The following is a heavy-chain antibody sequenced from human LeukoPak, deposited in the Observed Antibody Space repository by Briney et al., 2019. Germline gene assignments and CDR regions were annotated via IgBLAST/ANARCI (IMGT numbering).Heavy chain of an antibody. D-gene: IGHD2-15*01. V-gene: IGHV3-53*01. J-gene: IGHJ4*02. CDR3: AIGSYCSAGSCYPLLPY. Sequence: RGSRCLSCAASGLTVNNNYMNWVRQAPGKGLEWVSGIYGDGSTYYADSVKGRFTISRDSSKNTLFLQMNSLRAEDTAVYYCAIGSYCSAGSCYPLLPYWARGTLVTVSS. CDR2: IYGDGST. CDR1: GLTVNNNY.